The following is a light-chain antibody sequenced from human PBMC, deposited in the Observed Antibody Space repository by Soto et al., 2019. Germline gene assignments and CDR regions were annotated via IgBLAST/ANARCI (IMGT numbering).Light chain of an antibody. CDR1: QSILYNSNNKNF. CDR2: WAS. CDR3: QQYYNTPHFT. V-gene: IGKV4-1*01. Sequence: DIVLTQSPDSLAVSLGETATINCKSSQSILYNSNNKNFLAWYQRKPGQPPKLLIYWASTRASGVPDRFSGSGSGTDFTLTISSLQAEDVAVYYCQQYYNTPHFTFVPGTKVDIK. J-gene: IGKJ3*01.